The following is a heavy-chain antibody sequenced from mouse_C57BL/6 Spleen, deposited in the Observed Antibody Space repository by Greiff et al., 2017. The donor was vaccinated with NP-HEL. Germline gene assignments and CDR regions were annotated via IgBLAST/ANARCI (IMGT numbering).Heavy chain of an antibody. V-gene: IGHV2-2*01. Sequence: LMESGPGLVQPPPIPSPPLPSSFFSFPLSFFPFFLPSPLNCLYLLGVIWSGGSTDYNAAFISRLSISKDNSKSQVFFKMNSLQADDTAIYYCARDWYFDYWGQGTTLTVSS. D-gene: IGHD4-1*01. CDR3: ARDWYFDY. J-gene: IGHJ2*01. CDR2: IWSGGST. CDR1: FFSFPLSF.